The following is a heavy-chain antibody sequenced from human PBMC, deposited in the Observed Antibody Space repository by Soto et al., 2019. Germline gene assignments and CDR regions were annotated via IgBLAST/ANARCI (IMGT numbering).Heavy chain of an antibody. CDR3: ARTPTGRIAAHLNWFDP. J-gene: IGHJ5*02. Sequence: SVKVSCKASGGTFSSYAISWVRQAPGQGLEWMGGIIPIFGTANYAQKFQGRVTSTADKSTSTAYMELSSLRSEDTAVYYCARTPTGRIAAHLNWFDPWGQGTLVTVSS. CDR2: IIPIFGTA. D-gene: IGHD6-6*01. CDR1: GGTFSSYA. V-gene: IGHV1-69*06.